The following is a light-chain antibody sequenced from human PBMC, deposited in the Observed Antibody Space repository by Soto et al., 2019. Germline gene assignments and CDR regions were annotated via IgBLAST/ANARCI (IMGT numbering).Light chain of an antibody. CDR2: GAS. Sequence: EAAMTQSPETLSLSPGERPTLSCRASQDVSTSLAWFHHKPGQTPRLVLYGASKRATGIPARFSGSGSGRHFTLNISSLQSEDFGVYYCQHYNNWPPYSFGQGTKVDIK. J-gene: IGKJ2*03. CDR1: QDVSTS. CDR3: QHYNNWPPYS. V-gene: IGKV3-15*01.